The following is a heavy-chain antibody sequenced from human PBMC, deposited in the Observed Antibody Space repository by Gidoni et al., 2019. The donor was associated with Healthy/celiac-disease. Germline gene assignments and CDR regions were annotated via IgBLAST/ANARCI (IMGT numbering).Heavy chain of an antibody. Sequence: QVQLVQSGAEGKKPGDSGKVSGKAAGETFTSYNMHGVRQAPGQVLEWMGIIIPSGGSTSYAQKFQGRVTLTRVTSTSTVYMELSSLRSEDTAVYYCARDGSVLLTGYPNPFDYWGQGTLVTVSS. CDR3: ARDGSVLLTGYPNPFDY. V-gene: IGHV1-46*01. J-gene: IGHJ4*02. CDR2: IIPSGGST. D-gene: IGHD3-9*01. CDR1: GETFTSYN.